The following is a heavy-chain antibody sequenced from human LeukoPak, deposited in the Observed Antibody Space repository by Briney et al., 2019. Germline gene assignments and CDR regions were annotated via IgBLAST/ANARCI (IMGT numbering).Heavy chain of an antibody. Sequence: GGSLRLSCAASGFTFSSYWMSWVRQAPGKGLEWVANIKQDGSEKYYVDSVKGRFTISRDNAKNSLYLQMNSLRAEDTAVYYCARPGIAAAGPGGAFDIWGQGTMVTVSS. V-gene: IGHV3-7*01. D-gene: IGHD6-13*01. CDR2: IKQDGSEK. J-gene: IGHJ3*02. CDR3: ARPGIAAAGPGGAFDI. CDR1: GFTFSSYW.